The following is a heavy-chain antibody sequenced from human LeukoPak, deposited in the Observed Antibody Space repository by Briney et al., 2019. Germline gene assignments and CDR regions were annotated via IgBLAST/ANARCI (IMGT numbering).Heavy chain of an antibody. J-gene: IGHJ4*02. V-gene: IGHV3-23*01. Sequence: GGALRLSCAASGFTFSSYDMTWVRQAPGRGLEWVSSIRPSGDNTYYGDSVKGRFTMSRDNSKNTLYLQMNSLTAEDTAIYYCAKDAGATMIIVVNYFDWWGQGTLVTVSS. CDR1: GFTFSSYD. CDR2: IRPSGDNT. D-gene: IGHD3-22*01. CDR3: AKDAGATMIIVVNYFDW.